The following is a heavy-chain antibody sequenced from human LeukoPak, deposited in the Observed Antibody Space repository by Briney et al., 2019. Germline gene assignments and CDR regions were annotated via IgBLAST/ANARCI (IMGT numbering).Heavy chain of an antibody. Sequence: TGRSLRLSCAASGFTFSSYGMHWVRQAPGKGLEWVAVISYDGSNKYYADSVKGRFTISRDNSKNTLYLQMNSLRAEDMAVYYCAKKGYGDYASFDYWGQGTLVTVSS. CDR2: ISYDGSNK. J-gene: IGHJ4*02. D-gene: IGHD4-17*01. V-gene: IGHV3-30*18. CDR1: GFTFSSYG. CDR3: AKKGYGDYASFDY.